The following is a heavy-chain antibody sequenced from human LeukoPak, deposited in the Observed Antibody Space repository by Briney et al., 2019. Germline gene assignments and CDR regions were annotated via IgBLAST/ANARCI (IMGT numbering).Heavy chain of an antibody. Sequence: SETLSLTCTDSGGSISSYYWSWIRQPPRKGLEWIGYIYYSGSTNYNPSLKRRVTISVDTSKNQFSLKLSSVTAADTAVYYCARFQLLHFDYWGQGTLVTVSS. D-gene: IGHD2-2*01. CDR1: GGSISSYY. CDR3: ARFQLLHFDY. J-gene: IGHJ4*02. CDR2: IYYSGST. V-gene: IGHV4-59*01.